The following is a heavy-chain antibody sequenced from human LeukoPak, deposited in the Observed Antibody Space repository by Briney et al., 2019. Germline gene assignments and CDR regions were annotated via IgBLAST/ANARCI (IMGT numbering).Heavy chain of an antibody. CDR3: AREVPLSGNSIAAFDI. V-gene: IGHV3-30*03. Sequence: GGSLRLSCAASGFTFSTNAMSWVRQAPGKGLEWVAVISFDGSNKYYADSVKGRFTISRDSSKNTLYVQMDSLRAEDTALYYCAREVPLSGNSIAAFDIWGQGTMVTVSS. J-gene: IGHJ3*02. D-gene: IGHD4-23*01. CDR1: GFTFSTNA. CDR2: ISFDGSNK.